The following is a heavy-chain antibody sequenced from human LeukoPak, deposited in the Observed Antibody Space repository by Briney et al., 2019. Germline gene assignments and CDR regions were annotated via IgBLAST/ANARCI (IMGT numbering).Heavy chain of an antibody. CDR1: GYTFTGYY. Sequence: ASVKVSCKASGYTFTGYYMHWVRQAPGQGLEWMSWINPNSGGTNYAQKFQGRVTMTRDTSISTAYMDLSRLRSEDTAIYYCAREGIKIFGGWAPFDPWGQGTLVTVS. CDR2: INPNSGGT. CDR3: AREGIKIFGGWAPFDP. D-gene: IGHD3-3*01. J-gene: IGHJ5*02. V-gene: IGHV1-2*02.